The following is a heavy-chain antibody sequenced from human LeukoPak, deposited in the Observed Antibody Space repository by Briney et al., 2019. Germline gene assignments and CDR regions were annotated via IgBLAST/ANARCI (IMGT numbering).Heavy chain of an antibody. CDR1: GYTFTSYG. Sequence: ASVKVSCKASGYTFTSYGTSWVRQAPGQGLEWMGWISAYNGNTNYAQKLQGRVTMTTDTSTSTAYMELRSLRSDDTAVYYCARGAHLPYYYYGMDVWGKGTTVTVSS. CDR2: ISAYNGNT. V-gene: IGHV1-18*04. J-gene: IGHJ6*04. CDR3: ARGAHLPYYYYGMDV.